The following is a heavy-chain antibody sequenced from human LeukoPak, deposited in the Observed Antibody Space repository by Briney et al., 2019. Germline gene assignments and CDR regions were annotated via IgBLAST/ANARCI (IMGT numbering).Heavy chain of an antibody. CDR2: ISSSGST. Sequence: PSETLSLTCTVSGDSISSGDYYWSWIRQPAGKGLEWIGRISSSGSTNYNPSLKSRVTISVDKSKNQFSLKLSSVTAADTAVYYCASVNDYGDPLPRYMDVWGKGTAVTVSS. D-gene: IGHD4-17*01. CDR3: ASVNDYGDPLPRYMDV. V-gene: IGHV4-61*02. J-gene: IGHJ6*03. CDR1: GDSISSGDYY.